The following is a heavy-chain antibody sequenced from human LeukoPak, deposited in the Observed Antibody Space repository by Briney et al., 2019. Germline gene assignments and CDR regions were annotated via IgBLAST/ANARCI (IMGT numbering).Heavy chain of an antibody. D-gene: IGHD4-23*01. CDR1: GYIFISYG. J-gene: IGHJ5*02. Sequence: ASVKVSCKASGYIFISYGISWVRQAPGQGLKWMGWISAYNGNTNYAQKFQGRVTMTTDTSTSTAYMELRSLRSDDTAVYYCARVDFGNSVDWFDPWGQGTLVTVSS. CDR2: ISAYNGNT. CDR3: ARVDFGNSVDWFDP. V-gene: IGHV1-18*01.